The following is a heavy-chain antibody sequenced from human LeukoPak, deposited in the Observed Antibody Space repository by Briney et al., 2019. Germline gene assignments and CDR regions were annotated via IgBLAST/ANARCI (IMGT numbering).Heavy chain of an antibody. Sequence: GASVKVSCKASGYTFTGYYMHWVRQAPGQGLEWMGWINPNSVGTNYAQKFQGRVTMTRDTSISTAYMELRRLRSDDAAVYYCASPYYYDSSGYYSDAFYIWGRGTMVTVSS. CDR3: ASPYYYDSSGYYSDAFYI. CDR1: GYTFTGYY. CDR2: INPNSVGT. J-gene: IGHJ3*02. V-gene: IGHV1-2*02. D-gene: IGHD3-22*01.